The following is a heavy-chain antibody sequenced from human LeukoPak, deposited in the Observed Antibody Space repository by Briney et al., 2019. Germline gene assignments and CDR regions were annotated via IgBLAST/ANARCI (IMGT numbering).Heavy chain of an antibody. CDR3: ARGGGIVVVPAVYWFDL. CDR1: GYTFTSYD. J-gene: IGHJ5*02. D-gene: IGHD2-2*01. V-gene: IGHV1-8*03. Sequence: GASVKVSCKAAGYTFTSYDINWGRQATGQGLEGMGWMNPNSGNTGYAQKFQGRGTITRNTSISTAYMQLSSLRSEDTAVYYCARGGGIVVVPAVYWFDLWGQGTLVTVSS. CDR2: MNPNSGNT.